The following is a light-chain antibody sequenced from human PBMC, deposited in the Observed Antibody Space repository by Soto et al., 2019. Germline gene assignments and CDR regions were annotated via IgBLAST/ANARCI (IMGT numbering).Light chain of an antibody. J-gene: IGKJ5*01. Sequence: DIQMTQSPSSLSASVGDTVTITCQASQNINNYLNWYQQKPGRAPKLLIYDASNLEAGVPSRFRGSGSGTDFTFTIRRLQPEDIATDYCQQYENLPTFVQGTRLEIK. CDR2: DAS. V-gene: IGKV1-33*01. CDR3: QQYENLPT. CDR1: QNINNY.